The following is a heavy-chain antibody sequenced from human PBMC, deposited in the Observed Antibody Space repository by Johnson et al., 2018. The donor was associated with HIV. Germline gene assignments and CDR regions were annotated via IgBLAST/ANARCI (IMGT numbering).Heavy chain of an antibody. V-gene: IGHV3-53*01. CDR1: GFTVSSNY. CDR3: ARGMSSGPWAGGDAFDI. CDR2: IYSGGST. J-gene: IGHJ3*02. D-gene: IGHD3-22*01. Sequence: VQLVESGGGLIQPGGSLRLSCAASGFTVSSNYMSWVRQAPGKGLEWVSVIYSGGSTYYADSVQGRFTISRDNSKNSLYLQMNSLSAEDTAVYYCARGMSSGPWAGGDAFDIWGQGTMVTVSS.